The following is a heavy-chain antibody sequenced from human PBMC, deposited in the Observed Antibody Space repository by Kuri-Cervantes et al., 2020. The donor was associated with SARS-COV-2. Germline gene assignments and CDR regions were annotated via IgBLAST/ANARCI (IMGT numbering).Heavy chain of an antibody. V-gene: IGHV1-3*01. CDR1: GYTFTSYA. Sequence: ASVKVSCKASGYTFTSYAMYWVRQAPGQRLEWMGWINAGNGNTKYSQKFQGRVTITRDTSASTAYMELSSLRSEDTAVYYCARTYCSSTSCSPGDYWGQGTLVTVSS. CDR3: ARTYCSSTSCSPGDY. CDR2: INAGNGNT. J-gene: IGHJ4*02. D-gene: IGHD2-2*01.